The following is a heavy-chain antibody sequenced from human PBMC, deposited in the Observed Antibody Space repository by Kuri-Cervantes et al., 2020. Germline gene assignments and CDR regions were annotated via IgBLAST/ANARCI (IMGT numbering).Heavy chain of an antibody. J-gene: IGHJ4*02. CDR2: INHSGST. D-gene: IGHD3-10*01. Sequence: SQTLSLTCAASGFTFSSYGMHWVRQPPGKGLEWIGEINHSGSTNYNPSLKSRVTISVDTSKNQFSLKLSSVTAADTAVYYCARGPGYYGSGSYYIYYFDYWGQGTLVTVSS. CDR3: ARGPGYYGSGSYYIYYFDY. CDR1: GFTFSSYG. V-gene: IGHV4-34*01.